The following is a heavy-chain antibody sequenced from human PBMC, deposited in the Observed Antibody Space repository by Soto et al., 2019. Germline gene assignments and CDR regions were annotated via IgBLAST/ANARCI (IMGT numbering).Heavy chain of an antibody. D-gene: IGHD1-26*01. CDR2: ISYDGSNK. V-gene: IGHV3-30-3*01. J-gene: IGHJ6*02. CDR3: ARFQWELRPYYYGMDV. Sequence: QVQLVESGGGVVQPGRSLRLSCAASGFTFSSYAMHWVRQAPGKGLERVAVISYDGSNKYYADSVKGRFTISRDNSKNTLYMQMNSLRAEDMAVYYCARFQWELRPYYYGMDVWGQGTTVTVSS. CDR1: GFTFSSYA.